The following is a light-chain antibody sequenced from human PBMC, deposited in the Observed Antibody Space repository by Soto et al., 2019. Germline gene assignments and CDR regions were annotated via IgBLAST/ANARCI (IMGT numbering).Light chain of an antibody. V-gene: IGLV2-14*03. J-gene: IGLJ1*01. CDR2: DVS. CDR3: SSFTGSNYV. CDR1: ISDVGGYNF. Sequence: QSVLTQPASVSGSPGQSITISCTGTISDVGGYNFVSWYQQYPGKAPKLMICDVSNRPSGVSNRFSGSKSGNTASLTISGLQAEDEADYYCSSFTGSNYVSGTGTKVTAL.